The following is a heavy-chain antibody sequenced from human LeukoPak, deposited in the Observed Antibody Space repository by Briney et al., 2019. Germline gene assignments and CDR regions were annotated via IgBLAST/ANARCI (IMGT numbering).Heavy chain of an antibody. CDR2: ISYDGSNK. V-gene: IGHV3-30*18. J-gene: IGHJ6*04. CDR3: AELGITMIGGV. Sequence: GGSLRLSCAGSRFTFNSYDMHWVRQAPGKGLEWVASISYDGSNKHYADSVKGRFTISRDNSKNTLYLQMNSLRAEDTAVYYCAELGITMIGGVWGKGTTVTISS. D-gene: IGHD3-10*02. CDR1: RFTFNSYD.